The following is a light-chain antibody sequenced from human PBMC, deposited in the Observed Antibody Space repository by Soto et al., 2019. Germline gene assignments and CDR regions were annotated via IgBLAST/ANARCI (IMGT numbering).Light chain of an antibody. CDR3: QQYNSYPT. CDR2: KAS. J-gene: IGKJ4*01. Sequence: DIQMTQSPSTLSASVGDRVTITCRASQSISSWLAWYQQKPGKAPTLLIYKASSLESGVPSRFSGSGSGTEFTITISSLQPDDFATYYCQQYNSYPTFGGGTKVEIK. CDR1: QSISSW. V-gene: IGKV1-5*03.